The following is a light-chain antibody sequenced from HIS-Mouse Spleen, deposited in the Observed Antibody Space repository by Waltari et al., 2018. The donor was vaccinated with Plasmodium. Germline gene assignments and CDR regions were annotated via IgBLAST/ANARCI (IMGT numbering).Light chain of an antibody. Sequence: EIVLTQSPGTLSLSPGERATLSCRASQSVSSSYLAWYQQKPGQAPRLPIYGASSRATGIPDRFSGSGSGTDFTLTISRLEPEDFAVYYCQQYGSSPLTFGG. CDR2: GAS. J-gene: IGKJ4*01. V-gene: IGKV3-20*01. CDR1: QSVSSSY. CDR3: QQYGSSPLT.